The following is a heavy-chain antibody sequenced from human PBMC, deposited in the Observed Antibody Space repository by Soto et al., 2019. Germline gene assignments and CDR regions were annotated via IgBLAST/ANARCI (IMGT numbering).Heavy chain of an antibody. D-gene: IGHD3-22*01. CDR1: GFTFSSYS. J-gene: IGHJ4*02. CDR3: ARESNYDSRIPYFDY. Sequence: PWGSLRLACAASGFTFSSYSMNWVRQAPGKGLEWVSYISSSSSTIYYADSVKGRFTISRDNAKNSLYLQMNSLRDEDTAVYYCARESNYDSRIPYFDYWGQGTLVTVSS. CDR2: ISSSSSTI. V-gene: IGHV3-48*02.